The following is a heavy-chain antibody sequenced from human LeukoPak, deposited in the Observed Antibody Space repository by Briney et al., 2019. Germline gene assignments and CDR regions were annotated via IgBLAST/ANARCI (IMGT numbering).Heavy chain of an antibody. CDR2: INPSTGGT. CDR1: GYTFTTYY. Sequence: ASVKVSCTASGYTFTTYYMHWVRQAPGQGLQWMGWINPSTGGTKYAENFQGRVTMTRDTSITTAYMELSRLTSDDTGVYYCARQYCGGDCYNPWGQGTLVIVAS. D-gene: IGHD2-21*02. CDR3: ARQYCGGDCYNP. J-gene: IGHJ5*02. V-gene: IGHV1-2*02.